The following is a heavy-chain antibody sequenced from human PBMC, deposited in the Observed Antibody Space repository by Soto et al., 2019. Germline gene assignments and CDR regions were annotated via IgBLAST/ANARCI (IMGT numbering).Heavy chain of an antibody. CDR3: AKDRGVEVTTRFFDY. J-gene: IGHJ4*02. Sequence: PGGSLRLSCAASGFNFDDFAMHWVRRAPGKGLEWVSGISWEGGSIGYADSVKGRFIISRDNAKNSLFLQMNSLRAEDTAVYYCAKDRGVEVTTRFFDYWGQGTLVTVSS. CDR1: GFNFDDFA. D-gene: IGHD4-17*01. V-gene: IGHV3-9*01. CDR2: ISWEGGSI.